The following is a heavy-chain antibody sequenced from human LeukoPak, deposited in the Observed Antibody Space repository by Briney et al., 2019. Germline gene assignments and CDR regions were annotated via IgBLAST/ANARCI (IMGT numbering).Heavy chain of an antibody. J-gene: IGHJ4*02. CDR3: TKGLVGALAFEN. V-gene: IGHV3-53*01. CDR1: GFSVSNNY. CDR2: IYADGGR. Sequence: GGSLRLSCAASGFSVSNNYMNWVRQAPGKGLEWVSVIYADGGRYYADSVKGRFTISRDNSDNTLSLQMNSLRVEDTAVYYCTKGLVGALAFENWGQGTLVTVS. D-gene: IGHD1-26*01.